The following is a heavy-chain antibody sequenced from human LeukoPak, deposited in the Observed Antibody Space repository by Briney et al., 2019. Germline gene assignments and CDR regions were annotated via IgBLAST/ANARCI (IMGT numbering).Heavy chain of an antibody. CDR2: IRLDGSKE. V-gene: IGHV3-33*01. Sequence: GGSLRLSCAASGFTFSDYGMHWVCQAPNKGLEWVTVIRLDGSKEYYADSVKGRFTISRDNSKNTLFLHMNSLRAEDTAVYYCARDLYNSGLDFWGQGTLVTVSS. CDR3: ARDLYNSGLDF. D-gene: IGHD6-19*01. J-gene: IGHJ4*02. CDR1: GFTFSDYG.